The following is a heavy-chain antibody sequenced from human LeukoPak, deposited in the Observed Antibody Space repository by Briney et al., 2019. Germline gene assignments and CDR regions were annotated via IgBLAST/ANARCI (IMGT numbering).Heavy chain of an antibody. V-gene: IGHV4-59*08. J-gene: IGHJ4*02. CDR1: GGSIESHF. CDR3: ARGPTYQPIDY. CDR2: IFDSRTT. Sequence: SETLSLTCIVSGGSIESHFWSWVRQAPGKGLEWIGYIFDSRTTNYNPSLKNRVTMSLDTSKNHFSLKLTSVTAADTAVYYCARGPTYQPIDYWGQGTLVTVSS. D-gene: IGHD2-2*01.